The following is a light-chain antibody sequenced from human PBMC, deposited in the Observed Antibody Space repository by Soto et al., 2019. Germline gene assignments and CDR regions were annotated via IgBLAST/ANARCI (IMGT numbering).Light chain of an antibody. CDR3: QRYHSALLT. Sequence: DIQMTQSPSSLSASLGDRLTMTCRASQHIRNYVAWYQQKPGEVPKLLIYAASTLQSGVPARFSGGGFGTDFTLTISSLRPEDVATYCCQRYHSALLTFGPGTKVDLK. CDR1: QHIRNY. CDR2: AAS. V-gene: IGKV1-27*01. J-gene: IGKJ3*01.